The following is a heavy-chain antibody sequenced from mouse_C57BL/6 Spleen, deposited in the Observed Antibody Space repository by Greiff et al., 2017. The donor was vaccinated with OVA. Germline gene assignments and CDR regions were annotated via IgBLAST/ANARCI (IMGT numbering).Heavy chain of an antibody. V-gene: IGHV1-15*01. CDR2: IDPETGGT. D-gene: IGHD1-3*01. CDR3: TRDGTKAY. CDR1: GYTFTDCE. Sequence: QVQLQQSGAELVRPGASVTLSCKASGYTFTDCEMHWVKQTPVHGLEWIGAIDPETGGTAYNQKFKGKAILTADKSSSTAYMELRSLTSEDSAVYYCTRDGTKAYWGQGTLVTVSA. J-gene: IGHJ3*01.